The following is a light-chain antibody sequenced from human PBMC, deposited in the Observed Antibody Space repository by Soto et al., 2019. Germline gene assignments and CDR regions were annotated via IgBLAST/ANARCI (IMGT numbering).Light chain of an antibody. CDR2: DAS. Sequence: ETVLTQSPATLSLSPGENAILSCTASQSVNNYLAWYQQKAGQAPRLLIYDASCRATGIPARFSGGGSGTDFTLSISSLEPEDFAVYYCQQRTDWVTFGGGTKVEIK. V-gene: IGKV3-11*01. J-gene: IGKJ4*01. CDR1: QSVNNY. CDR3: QQRTDWVT.